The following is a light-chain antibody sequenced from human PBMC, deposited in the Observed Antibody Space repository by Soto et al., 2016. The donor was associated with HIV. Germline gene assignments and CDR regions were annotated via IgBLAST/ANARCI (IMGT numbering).Light chain of an antibody. CDR1: QSLLHSNGYTY. J-gene: IGKJ1*01. Sequence: DIVMTQSPLSLPVTPGEPASISCRSSQSLLHSNGYTYLDWYLQKPGQSPQLLIYLGSNRASGVPDRFSGSGSGTEFTLKITRVEAEDVGVYYCMQGIHLPWTFGQGTKVEIK. CDR2: LGS. V-gene: IGKV2-28*01. CDR3: MQGIHLPWT.